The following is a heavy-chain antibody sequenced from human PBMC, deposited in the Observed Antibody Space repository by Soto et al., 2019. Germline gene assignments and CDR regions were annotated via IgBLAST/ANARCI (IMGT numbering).Heavy chain of an antibody. CDR3: ARGSHFSSWYGY. Sequence: PGGSLRLSCAASGLTFSNYLMSWVRQAPGKGLEWVANINQAGSNKNYVSSVNGRFTISRDNANSSLYLHMNSLRAEDTAVYYCARGSHFSSWYGYWGQGTLVTVSS. CDR1: GLTFSNYL. CDR2: INQAGSNK. D-gene: IGHD6-13*01. J-gene: IGHJ4*02. V-gene: IGHV3-7*04.